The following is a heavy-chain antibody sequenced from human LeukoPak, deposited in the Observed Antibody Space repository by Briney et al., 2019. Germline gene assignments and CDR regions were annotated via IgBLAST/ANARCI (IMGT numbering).Heavy chain of an antibody. Sequence: SETLSLTCTVSGGSISTYYWSWIRQPPGKGLKCIGHVYPSGSTNYNPSLKTRVTIPLDTSNNQFSLRLTSVTAADTAVYYCARYCGSTSCFSNDAFDIWGQGTRVTVSS. CDR3: ARYCGSTSCFSNDAFDI. CDR1: GGSISTYY. J-gene: IGHJ3*02. D-gene: IGHD2-2*01. V-gene: IGHV4-4*09. CDR2: VYPSGST.